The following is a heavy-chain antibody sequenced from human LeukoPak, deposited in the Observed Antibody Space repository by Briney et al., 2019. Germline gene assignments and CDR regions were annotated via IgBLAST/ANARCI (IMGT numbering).Heavy chain of an antibody. CDR2: ISYDGSNK. Sequence: QPGGSLRLSCAASGFTFSSYAMHWVRQALGKGLEWVAVISYDGSNKYYADSVKGRFTISRDNSKNTLYLQMNSLRAEDTAVYYCARQAVAGPANWFDPWGQGTLVTVSS. J-gene: IGHJ5*02. CDR3: ARQAVAGPANWFDP. V-gene: IGHV3-30-3*01. CDR1: GFTFSSYA. D-gene: IGHD6-19*01.